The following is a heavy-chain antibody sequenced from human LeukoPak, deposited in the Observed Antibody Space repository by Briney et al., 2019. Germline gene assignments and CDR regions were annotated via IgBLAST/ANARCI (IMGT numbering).Heavy chain of an antibody. CDR1: GFTFGSYW. J-gene: IGHJ4*02. D-gene: IGHD6-19*01. V-gene: IGHV3-7*04. Sequence: PGGSLRLSCAASGFTFGSYWMNWIRQAPGKGLEWVANIKQDGSEKFYVDPVKGRFIISRDNAKNSLYLQMNSLRAEDMAVYYCARAYSSGWFQAGFWGQGTLVTVSS. CDR2: IKQDGSEK. CDR3: ARAYSSGWFQAGF.